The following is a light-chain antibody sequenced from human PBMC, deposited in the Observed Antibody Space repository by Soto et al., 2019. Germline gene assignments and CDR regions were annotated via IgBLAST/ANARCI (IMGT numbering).Light chain of an antibody. J-gene: IGKJ1*01. Sequence: EIVMTQSPATLSVSPGERATLSCRASQSVSSNLAWYQQKPGQAPRLLIYGASTRATDIPARFSGSGSGTAFPLTISSLQSEDFAVYHCQQYNDWPRTFGQGTKVEIK. CDR2: GAS. CDR1: QSVSSN. CDR3: QQYNDWPRT. V-gene: IGKV3-15*01.